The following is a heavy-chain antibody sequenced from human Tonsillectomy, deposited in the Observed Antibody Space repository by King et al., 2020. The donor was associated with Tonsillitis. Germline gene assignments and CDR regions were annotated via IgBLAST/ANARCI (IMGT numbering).Heavy chain of an antibody. D-gene: IGHD3-16*01. CDR2: ISGIVGRT. CDR1: GFTLGRYA. CDR3: AKDMEGWGMGGFDY. V-gene: IGHV3-23*04. Sequence: QLVQSGGGLVQPGGSLRLSCAASGFTLGRYAMSGAGQAPGKGMEWGSAISGIVGRTSNADPVKGRFTTSRDTPKNTLYLQRNSLRAEDTAVYYCAKDMEGWGMGGFDYWGQGTLVTVSS. J-gene: IGHJ4*02.